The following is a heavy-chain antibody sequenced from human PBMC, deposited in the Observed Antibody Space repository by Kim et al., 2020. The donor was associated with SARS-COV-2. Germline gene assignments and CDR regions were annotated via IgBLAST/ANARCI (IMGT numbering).Heavy chain of an antibody. Sequence: SETLSLTCTVSGGSISSSSYYWGWIRQPPGKGLEWIGSIYYSGSTYYNPSLKSRVTISVDTSKNQFSLKLSSVTAADTAVYYCARGSSERFLVWGQGTTVTVSS. D-gene: IGHD3-3*01. CDR1: GGSISSSSYY. V-gene: IGHV4-39*07. CDR3: ARGSSERFLV. J-gene: IGHJ6*02. CDR2: IYYSGST.